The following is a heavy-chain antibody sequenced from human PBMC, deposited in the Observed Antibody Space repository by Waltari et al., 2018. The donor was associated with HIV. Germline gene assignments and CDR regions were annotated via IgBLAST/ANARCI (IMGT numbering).Heavy chain of an antibody. CDR2: IIPIFGTA. Sequence: QVQLVKSGAEVKKPGSSVKVPCKASGGSISTYRYNWVRQAPGQGLEWMGGIIPIFGTANFAQKFQGRVTFTADVSTSTAYMELSSLTSKDTAVYYCARDLNAVELGTGTPGYWGQGTLVTVSS. J-gene: IGHJ4*02. CDR1: GGSISTYR. D-gene: IGHD1-1*01. V-gene: IGHV1-69*01. CDR3: ARDLNAVELGTGTPGY.